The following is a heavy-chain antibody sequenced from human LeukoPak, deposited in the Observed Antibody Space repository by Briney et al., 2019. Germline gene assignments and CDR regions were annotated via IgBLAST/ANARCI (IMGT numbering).Heavy chain of an antibody. V-gene: IGHV4-34*01. D-gene: IGHD3-10*01. CDR1: GGSFSGYY. J-gene: IGHJ4*02. Sequence: SETLSLTCAVYGGSFSGYYWSWIRQPPGKGLEWIGEINHSGSTNYNPSLKSRVTISVDTSKNQFSLKLSSVTAADTAVYYCARGFSGSYYKGLPYFDYWGQGTLVTVSS. CDR2: INHSGST. CDR3: ARGFSGSYYKGLPYFDY.